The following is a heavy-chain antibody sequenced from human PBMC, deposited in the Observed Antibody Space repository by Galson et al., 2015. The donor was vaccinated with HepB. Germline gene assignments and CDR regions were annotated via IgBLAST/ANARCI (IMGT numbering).Heavy chain of an antibody. CDR2: ISPHNRDT. D-gene: IGHD2-15*01. CDR1: GYTFSSYS. Sequence: SVKVSCKASGYTFSSYSITWGRQAPGQGLEWVGWISPHNRDTNYAQNFQGRVTMTTDTSTSTAYMELRSLRSDDTAVYYCARGALVVAVGATQNNWFDPWGRGTLVTVSS. J-gene: IGHJ5*02. CDR3: ARGALVVAVGATQNNWFDP. V-gene: IGHV1-18*01.